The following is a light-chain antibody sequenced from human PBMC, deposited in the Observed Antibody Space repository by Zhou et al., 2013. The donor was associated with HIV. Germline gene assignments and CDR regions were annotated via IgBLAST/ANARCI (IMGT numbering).Light chain of an antibody. CDR1: QSVSSN. CDR3: QQYNTWPYT. J-gene: IGKJ2*01. CDR2: GAS. Sequence: EIVMTQSPATLSVSPGERATLSCRASQSVSSNLAWYQQKPGQAPRLLIYGASTRATGIPARFSGSGSGTEFTLTISKVQSEDFAVYYCQQYNTWPYTFGQGTKLEIK. V-gene: IGKV3-15*01.